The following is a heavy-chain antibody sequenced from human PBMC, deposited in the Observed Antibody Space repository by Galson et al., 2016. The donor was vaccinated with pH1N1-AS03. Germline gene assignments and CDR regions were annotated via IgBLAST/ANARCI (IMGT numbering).Heavy chain of an antibody. Sequence: SETLSLTCTVSGGSISSYYWSWIRQRPGKGLEWIGYTSHSGTTYYNPSLQSRVTISVDTSKNQFSLNLSSVTAADTAVYYCARVDTTGFYFVFDSWGQGTLVTVSS. CDR1: GGSISSYY. CDR2: TSHSGTT. J-gene: IGHJ5*01. CDR3: ARVDTTGFYFVFDS. D-gene: IGHD3-9*01. V-gene: IGHV4-59*01.